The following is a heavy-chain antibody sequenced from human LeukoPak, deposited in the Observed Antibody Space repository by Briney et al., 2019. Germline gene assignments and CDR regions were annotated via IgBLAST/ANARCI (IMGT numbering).Heavy chain of an antibody. CDR2: VFSSGST. Sequence: PSETLSLTCTVSGDSISNHCWNWIRQPPGKGLEWIGYVFSSGSTDYNPSLKSRVTISLDTSRNLFSLSLTSVTAADTAVYYCGRHFGGSSGSFYTDYWGQGTLVTVSS. J-gene: IGHJ4*02. CDR1: GDSISNHC. D-gene: IGHD3-10*01. CDR3: GRHFGGSSGSFYTDY. V-gene: IGHV4-59*08.